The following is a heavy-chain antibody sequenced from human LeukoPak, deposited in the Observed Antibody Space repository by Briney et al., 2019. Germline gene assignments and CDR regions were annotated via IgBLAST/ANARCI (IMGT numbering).Heavy chain of an antibody. J-gene: IGHJ4*02. CDR1: GGSVSSGIYY. CDR2: IYYSGST. CDR3: ASWGYYDILTGYYPTSFY. D-gene: IGHD3-9*01. Sequence: PSETLSLTCTVSGGSVSSGIYYWSWIRQPLGKGLEWIGYIYYSGSTNYNPSLKSRVTISVDTSKNQFSLKLNSVTAADTAVYYCASWGYYDILTGYYPTSFYWGQGTLVTVSS. V-gene: IGHV4-61*01.